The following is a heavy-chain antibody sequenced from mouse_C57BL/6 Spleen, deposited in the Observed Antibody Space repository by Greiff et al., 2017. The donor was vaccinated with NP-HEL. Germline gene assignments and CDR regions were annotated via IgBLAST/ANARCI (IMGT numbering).Heavy chain of an antibody. V-gene: IGHV5-9-1*02. J-gene: IGHJ3*01. CDR3: TRGSLYDYDEAWFAY. CDR2: ISSGGDYI. Sequence: EVKLMESGEGLVKPGGSLKLSCAASGFTFSSYAMSWVRQTPEKRLEWVAYISSGGDYIYYADTVKGRLTISRDNARNTLYLQMSSLKSEDTAMYYCTRGSLYDYDEAWFAYWGQGTLVTVSA. D-gene: IGHD2-4*01. CDR1: GFTFSSYA.